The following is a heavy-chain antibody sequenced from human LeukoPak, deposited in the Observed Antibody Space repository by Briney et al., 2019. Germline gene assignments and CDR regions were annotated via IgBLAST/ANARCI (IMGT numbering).Heavy chain of an antibody. V-gene: IGHV4-4*07. D-gene: IGHD1-26*01. Sequence: SETLSLTCTVSGGSLNNYYCSWIRQPAGKGLEFIGRMYTTGSSTYNPSLESRVTLSLDTSKNQFSLKLTSVTAADTAVYYCARGQTVGATALDYWGRGTLITVSS. J-gene: IGHJ4*02. CDR1: GGSLNNYY. CDR2: MYTTGSS. CDR3: ARGQTVGATALDY.